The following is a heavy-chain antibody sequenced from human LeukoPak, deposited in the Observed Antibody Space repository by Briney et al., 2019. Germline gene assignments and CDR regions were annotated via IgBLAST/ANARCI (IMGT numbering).Heavy chain of an antibody. CDR3: AKEYDSSGSLGAAGTFDY. CDR2: ISGGSGDVI. CDR1: GFTFRNYA. D-gene: IGHD3-22*01. V-gene: IGHV3-23*01. Sequence: PGGSLRLSCAASGFTFRNYAMSWVRQAAGQGLEWVSVISGGSGDVIYYAESVKGRFTISRDNSKNTLYLQMNSLRAEDTAVYYCAKEYDSSGSLGAAGTFDYWGQGTLVTVSS. J-gene: IGHJ4*02.